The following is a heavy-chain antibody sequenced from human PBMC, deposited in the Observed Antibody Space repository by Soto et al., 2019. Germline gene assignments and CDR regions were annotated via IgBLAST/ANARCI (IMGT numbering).Heavy chain of an antibody. V-gene: IGHV4-39*01. D-gene: IGHD5-12*01. Sequence: SETLSLTCTVSGGSISSSSYYWGWIRQPPGKGLEWIGSIYYSGSTYYNPSLKSRVTISVDTSKNQSSLKLSSVTAADTAVYYCARVATKLTEYYYYMDVWGKGTTVTVSS. J-gene: IGHJ6*03. CDR3: ARVATKLTEYYYYMDV. CDR1: GGSISSSSYY. CDR2: IYYSGST.